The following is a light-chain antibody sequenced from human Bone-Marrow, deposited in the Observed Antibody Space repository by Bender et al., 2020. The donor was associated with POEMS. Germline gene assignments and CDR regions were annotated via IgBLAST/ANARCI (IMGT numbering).Light chain of an antibody. V-gene: IGLV3-21*02. CDR1: NMGTKG. CDR2: DDF. CDR3: QSYDTSLSAYV. J-gene: IGLJ1*01. Sequence: SYVLTQPPSVAVAPGQTARISCGGENMGTKGVHWYRQMPGQAPVLLVYDDFDRPSGIPERFSGSKSGTSASLAITGLQTDDEADYYCQSYDTSLSAYVFGTGTKVTVL.